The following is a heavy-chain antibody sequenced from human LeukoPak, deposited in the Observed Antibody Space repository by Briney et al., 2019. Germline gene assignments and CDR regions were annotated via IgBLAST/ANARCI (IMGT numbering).Heavy chain of an antibody. V-gene: IGHV4-59*01. CDR1: GGSFSGFY. J-gene: IGHJ5*01. CDR3: ASLTFGYNNYFDS. CDR2: IYYRGST. D-gene: IGHD5-24*01. Sequence: SETLSLTCAVYGGSFSGFYWSWIRQPPGKGLEWIGYIYYRGSTKYNPSLKSRVTISVDTSKNQFSLRLNSVTAADTAVYYCASLTFGYNNYFDSWGQGTPVTVSS.